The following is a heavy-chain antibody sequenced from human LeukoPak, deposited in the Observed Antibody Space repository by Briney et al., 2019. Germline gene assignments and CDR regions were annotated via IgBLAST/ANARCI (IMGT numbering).Heavy chain of an antibody. V-gene: IGHV1-69*06. CDR3: AREDIVVKNYYYYGMDV. CDR2: IIPIFGTA. Sequence: SLKLSCTASGVTFSSYAISWVRQAPGQGLEWMGGIIPIFGTANYAQKFQGRVTITADKSTSTAYMELSSLRSEDTAVYYCAREDIVVKNYYYYGMDVWGKGPTVTVSS. J-gene: IGHJ6*04. D-gene: IGHD2-15*01. CDR1: GVTFSSYA.